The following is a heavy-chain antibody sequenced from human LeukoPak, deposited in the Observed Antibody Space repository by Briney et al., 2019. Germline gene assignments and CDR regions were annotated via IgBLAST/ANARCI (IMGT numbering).Heavy chain of an antibody. D-gene: IGHD6-19*01. CDR2: INHSGGST. Sequence: ASVKVSCKASGYTFTSYYMHWVRQAPGQGLEWMGIINHSGGSTSYAQKFQGRVTMTRDTSTSTVYMELSSLRSEDTAVYYCARVSSSGWYWGGDCYGMDIWGQGTTVTVSS. J-gene: IGHJ6*02. V-gene: IGHV1-46*01. CDR1: GYTFTSYY. CDR3: ARVSSSGWYWGGDCYGMDI.